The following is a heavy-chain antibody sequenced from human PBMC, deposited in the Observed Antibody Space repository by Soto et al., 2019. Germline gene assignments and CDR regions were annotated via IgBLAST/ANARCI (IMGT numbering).Heavy chain of an antibody. D-gene: IGHD1-20*01. CDR3: ARARYNWDPDFDY. CDR2: IKQDGSEE. CDR1: GFTFSNYW. J-gene: IGHJ4*02. Sequence: LRLSCAASGFTFSNYWMSWVRQAPGKGLEWVANIKQDGSEENYVDSVKGRFTISRDNARNSLYLQMNSLRAEDTAVYYCARARYNWDPDFDYWGQGTLVTVSS. V-gene: IGHV3-7*01.